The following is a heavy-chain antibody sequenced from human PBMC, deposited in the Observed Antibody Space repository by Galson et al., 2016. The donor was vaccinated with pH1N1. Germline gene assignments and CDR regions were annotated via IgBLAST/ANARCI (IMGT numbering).Heavy chain of an antibody. CDR3: ARSLYGDYSHYFDY. D-gene: IGHD4-17*01. CDR1: GFSLSTSGMC. Sequence: PALVKPTQTLTLTCTFSGFSLSTSGMCVSWIRQPPGKALEWLALIDWDDNKYYSTSLKTRLTISKDASKNQVVLTVTNMDPVDTATYYCARSLYGDYSHYFDYWGQGTLVTVSS. V-gene: IGHV2-70*01. J-gene: IGHJ4*02. CDR2: IDWDDNK.